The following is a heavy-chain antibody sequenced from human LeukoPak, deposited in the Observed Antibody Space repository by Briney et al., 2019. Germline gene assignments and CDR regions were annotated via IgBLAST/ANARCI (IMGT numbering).Heavy chain of an antibody. Sequence: SVKVSCKASGGTFSSYAISWVRQAPGQGLEWMGGIIPIFGTANYAQKFQGRVTIATDESTSTAYMELSSLRSEDTAVYYCARSHYYDSSGYLESWGRGTLVTVSS. D-gene: IGHD3-22*01. V-gene: IGHV1-69*05. CDR1: GGTFSSYA. CDR2: IIPIFGTA. CDR3: ARSHYYDSSGYLES. J-gene: IGHJ4*02.